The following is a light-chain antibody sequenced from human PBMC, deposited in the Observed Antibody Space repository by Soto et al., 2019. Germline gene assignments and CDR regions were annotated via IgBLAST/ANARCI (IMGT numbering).Light chain of an antibody. V-gene: IGKV3-11*01. CDR3: QQRSNWPHT. CDR2: DAS. CDR1: QSVSSY. Sequence: EIVLTQSPATLSLSPGERATLPCRASQSVSSYLAWYQQKPGQAPRRLIYDASNRATGIPARFSGSGSGTDFTLSIRILLPEDFAGYYCQQRSNWPHTFGQGTKLEIK. J-gene: IGKJ2*01.